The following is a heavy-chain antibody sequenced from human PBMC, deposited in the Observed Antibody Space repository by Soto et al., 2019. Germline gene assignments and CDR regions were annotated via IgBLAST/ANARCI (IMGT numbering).Heavy chain of an antibody. CDR3: ARVTPITGNTYGPDAFDI. J-gene: IGHJ3*02. Sequence: QVQLQESGPGLVKPSQTLSLTCTVSSGSISSGDYYWSWIRQPPGKGLEWIGNIYYRGSPYYMPSLKNRVTSSEDTSQNQFSLKLKSVTAADTAVYYCARVTPITGNTYGPDAFDIWGPGTLVTVTS. CDR1: SGSISSGDYY. D-gene: IGHD5-18*01. CDR2: IYYRGSP. V-gene: IGHV4-30-4*01.